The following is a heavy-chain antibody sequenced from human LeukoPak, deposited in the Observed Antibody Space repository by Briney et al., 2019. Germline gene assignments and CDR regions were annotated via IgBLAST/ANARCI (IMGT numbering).Heavy chain of an antibody. CDR1: GFTFSSYA. Sequence: GGSLRLSCAASGFTFSSYAMRWVRQPPGKGLEWVSAISGSGGSTYYADSVKGRFTISRDNSKNTLYLQMNSLRAEDTSVYYCAKRVAAHFDYWGQGTLVTVSS. J-gene: IGHJ4*02. CDR2: ISGSGGST. D-gene: IGHD2-15*01. V-gene: IGHV3-23*01. CDR3: AKRVAAHFDY.